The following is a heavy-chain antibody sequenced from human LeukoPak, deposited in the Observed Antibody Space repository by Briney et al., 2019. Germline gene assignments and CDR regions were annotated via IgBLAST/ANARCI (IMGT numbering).Heavy chain of an antibody. V-gene: IGHV4-34*01. D-gene: IGHD6-19*01. CDR2: INHSGSP. CDR1: GGSVSGYY. Sequence: PSETLSLTCTVHGGSVSGYYWSWIRQPPGKGLQWIGEINHSGSPNYNPPLKSRVIISLDMSKRQVSLSLTSVTAADTALYYCARHGGGRQWLPRRYFDSWGHGTLVTVSS. J-gene: IGHJ4*01. CDR3: ARHGGGRQWLPRRYFDS.